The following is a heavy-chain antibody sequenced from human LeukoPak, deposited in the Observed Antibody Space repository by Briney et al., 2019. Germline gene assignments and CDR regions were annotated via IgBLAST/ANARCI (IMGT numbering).Heavy chain of an antibody. V-gene: IGHV4-59*01. Sequence: SETLSLTCTVSGGSISSYYWSWIRQPPGKGLEWIGYIYYSGSTNYNPSLKSRVTISVDTSKNQFSLKLSSVTAADTAVYYCARVGQSLILAFDYWGQGTLVTVSS. CDR1: GGSISSYY. D-gene: IGHD1-26*01. CDR3: ARVGQSLILAFDY. J-gene: IGHJ4*02. CDR2: IYYSGST.